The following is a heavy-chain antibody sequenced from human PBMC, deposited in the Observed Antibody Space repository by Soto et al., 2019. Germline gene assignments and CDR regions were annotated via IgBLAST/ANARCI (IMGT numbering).Heavy chain of an antibody. D-gene: IGHD6-6*01. CDR3: ARSSLEPTRRWFDP. Sequence: QVQLQESGPGLVKPSETLSLSCSVSGGSLTNYYWSWIRQSPGKGLEWIGYVFSSGITHYNPSLQGRVTMSIDTSGNHFSLKLNSVTTADTAVYFCARSSLEPTRRWFDPWGQGTLVTVSS. CDR2: VFSSGIT. J-gene: IGHJ5*02. V-gene: IGHV4-59*01. CDR1: GGSLTNYY.